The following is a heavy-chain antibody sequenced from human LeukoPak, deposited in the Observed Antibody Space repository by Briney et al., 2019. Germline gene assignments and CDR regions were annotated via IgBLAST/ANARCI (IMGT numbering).Heavy chain of an antibody. V-gene: IGHV3-21*01. CDR2: ISSSSSYI. CDR1: GFTFSSYS. D-gene: IGHD6-19*01. J-gene: IGHJ3*02. Sequence: GGSLRLSCAASGFTFSSYSMNWVRQAPGKGLEWVSSISSSSSYIYYADSVKGRLTISRDNAKNSLYLQMNSLRAEDTAVYYCATLDSSGWYGAFDIWGQGTMVTVSS. CDR3: ATLDSSGWYGAFDI.